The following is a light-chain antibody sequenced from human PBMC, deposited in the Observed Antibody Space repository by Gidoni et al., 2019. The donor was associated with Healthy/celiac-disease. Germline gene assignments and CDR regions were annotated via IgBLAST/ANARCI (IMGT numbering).Light chain of an antibody. CDR2: GAS. V-gene: IGKV3-20*01. CDR1: QSVSSSY. Sequence: EIVLTQSPGTLSLSPGERATLSCRASQSVSSSYLAWYQQKPGQAPRLLIYGASSRATGIPDRFSGSGSGTDFTLTISRLEPEDFAVYYCQQYGSSXXWTFGQGTKVEXK. J-gene: IGKJ1*01. CDR3: QQYGSSXXWT.